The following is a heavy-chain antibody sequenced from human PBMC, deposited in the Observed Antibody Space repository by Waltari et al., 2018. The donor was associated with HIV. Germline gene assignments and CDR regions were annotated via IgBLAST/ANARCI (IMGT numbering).Heavy chain of an antibody. V-gene: IGHV4-34*01. Sequence: QVQLRQWGAGLLKPSETLSLTCAVYGGSFICSYWSWIRQPPGKGLEWLGEINHSGSTNYNPSLKSRVTISVDTSKNQFSLKLTSVTAADTAVFYCARARLVSRGQYCSTTSCLPHYYYYYGMDVWGQGTTVTVSS. CDR1: GGSFICSY. J-gene: IGHJ6*02. D-gene: IGHD2-2*01. CDR2: INHSGST. CDR3: ARARLVSRGQYCSTTSCLPHYYYYYGMDV.